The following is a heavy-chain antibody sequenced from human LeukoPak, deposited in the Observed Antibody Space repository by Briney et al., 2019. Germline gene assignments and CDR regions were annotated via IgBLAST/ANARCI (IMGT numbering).Heavy chain of an antibody. CDR2: IIPIFGTA. CDR3: ARGPNQVNLLGYCSGGSCYYYYGTDV. D-gene: IGHD2-15*01. CDR1: GGTFSSYA. J-gene: IGHJ6*02. V-gene: IGHV1-69*01. Sequence: GASVKVSCKASGGTFSSYAISWVRQAPGQGLEWMGGIIPIFGTANYAQKFQGRVTITADESTSTAYMELSSLRSEDTAVYYCARGPNQVNLLGYCSGGSCYYYYGTDVWGQGTTVTVSS.